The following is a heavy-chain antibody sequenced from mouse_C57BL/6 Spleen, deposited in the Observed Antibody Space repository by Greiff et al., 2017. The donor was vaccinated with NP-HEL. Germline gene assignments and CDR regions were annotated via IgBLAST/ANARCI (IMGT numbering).Heavy chain of an antibody. D-gene: IGHD3-2*02. CDR1: GYTFTSYW. Sequence: QVQLQQPGAELVKPGASVKLSCKASGYTFTSYWMQWVKQRPGQGLEWIGEIDPSDSYTNYNQKFKGKATLTVDTSSSTAYMQLSSLTSEDSAVYYCARRADQAFDYWGQGTTLTVSS. CDR3: ARRADQAFDY. J-gene: IGHJ2*01. V-gene: IGHV1-50*01. CDR2: IDPSDSYT.